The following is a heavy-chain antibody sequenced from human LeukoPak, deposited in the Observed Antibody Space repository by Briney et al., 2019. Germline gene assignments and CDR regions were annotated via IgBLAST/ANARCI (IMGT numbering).Heavy chain of an antibody. D-gene: IGHD3-22*01. V-gene: IGHV3-30*02. CDR3: TKDSTAPAYDYYDSSGLDY. Sequence: GGSLRLSCAASGFTFSSYGMHWVRQAPGKGLEWVAFIRYDGSNKYYADSVKGRFTISRDNSKNTLYLQMNSLRAEDTAVYYCTKDSTAPAYDYYDSSGLDYWGQGTLVTVSS. CDR1: GFTFSSYG. J-gene: IGHJ4*02. CDR2: IRYDGSNK.